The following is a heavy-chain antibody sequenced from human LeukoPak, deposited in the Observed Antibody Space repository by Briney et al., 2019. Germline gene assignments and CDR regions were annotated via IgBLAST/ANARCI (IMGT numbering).Heavy chain of an antibody. V-gene: IGHV3-21*01. D-gene: IGHD1-26*01. J-gene: IGHJ4*02. CDR1: GFTFSSYS. CDR2: ISSSSSYI. Sequence: GGSLRLSCAASGFTFSSYSMNWVRQAPGKGLEWVSSISSSSSYIYYADSVKGRFTISRDNAKNSLYLQMNSLRAEDTAVYYXXXXXXXSGSYWSFDYWGQGTLVTVSS. CDR3: XXXXXXSGSYWSFDY.